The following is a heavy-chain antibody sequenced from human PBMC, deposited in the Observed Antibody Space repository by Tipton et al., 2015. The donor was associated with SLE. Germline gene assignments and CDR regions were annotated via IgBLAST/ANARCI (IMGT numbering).Heavy chain of an antibody. Sequence: SLRLSCAASGFTFSSYSMNWVRQAPGKGLEWVSSISSSSSTIYYADSVKGRFTISRDNAKSSLYLQMNSLRAEDTGVYYCARGMGIAAGHYMDVWGKGTTVTVSS. D-gene: IGHD6-13*01. CDR3: ARGMGIAAGHYMDV. CDR2: ISSSSSTI. CDR1: GFTFSSYS. V-gene: IGHV3-48*01. J-gene: IGHJ6*03.